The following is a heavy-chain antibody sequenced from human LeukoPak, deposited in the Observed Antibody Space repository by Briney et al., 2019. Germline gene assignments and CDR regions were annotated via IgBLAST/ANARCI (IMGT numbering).Heavy chain of an antibody. J-gene: IGHJ3*01. CDR1: GYTFTIYA. V-gene: IGHV7-4-1*02. D-gene: IGHD4-23*01. CDR2: INTNTGNP. CDR3: ARVGGGYTVVTVDAFDV. Sequence: WASVKVSCKASGYTFTIYAMNWVRQAPGQGLEWMGWINTNTGNPTYAQGFTGRFVFSLDTSVSTAYLQISSLKAEDTAVYYCARVGGGYTVVTVDAFDVWGQGTMVTVSS.